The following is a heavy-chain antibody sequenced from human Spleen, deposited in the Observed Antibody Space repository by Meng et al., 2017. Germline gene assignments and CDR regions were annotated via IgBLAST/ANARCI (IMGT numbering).Heavy chain of an antibody. Sequence: ASVKVSCKASGYTFTGYYMHWVRQAPGQGLEWMGWINPNSGGTNYAQKFQGRVTITADKSTSTAYMELSSLRSEDTAVYYCARTTVTTKLDAFDIWGQGTMVTVSS. CDR2: INPNSGGT. D-gene: IGHD4-17*01. V-gene: IGHV1-2*02. CDR3: ARTTVTTKLDAFDI. CDR1: GYTFTGYY. J-gene: IGHJ3*02.